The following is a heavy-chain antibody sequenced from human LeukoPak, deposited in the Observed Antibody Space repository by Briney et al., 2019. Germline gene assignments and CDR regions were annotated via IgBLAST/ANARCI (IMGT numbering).Heavy chain of an antibody. Sequence: GGSLRLSCAASGFTFSDYYMTWIRQAPGKGLEWVSYISSSGGTIYYADSVKGRFTISRDNAKNSLYLQMNSLRAEDTAVYYCARDLYCGGDCYPDAFDIWGQGTMVTVSS. J-gene: IGHJ3*02. CDR2: ISSSGGTI. V-gene: IGHV3-11*04. CDR1: GFTFSDYY. CDR3: ARDLYCGGDCYPDAFDI. D-gene: IGHD2-21*02.